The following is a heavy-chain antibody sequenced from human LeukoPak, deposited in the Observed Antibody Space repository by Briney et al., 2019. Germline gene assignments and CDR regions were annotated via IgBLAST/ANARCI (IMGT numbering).Heavy chain of an antibody. J-gene: IGHJ3*02. Sequence: ASVKVSCKASGYTFIGYYMHWVRQAPGQGLEWMGWINPNSGGTNYAQEFQGRVTMTRDTSISTAYMELSRLRSDDTAVYYCARAGKLMITMVRGALASKKGFDIWGQGTMVTVSS. CDR3: ARAGKLMITMVRGALASKKGFDI. CDR2: INPNSGGT. CDR1: GYTFIGYY. V-gene: IGHV1-2*02. D-gene: IGHD3-10*01.